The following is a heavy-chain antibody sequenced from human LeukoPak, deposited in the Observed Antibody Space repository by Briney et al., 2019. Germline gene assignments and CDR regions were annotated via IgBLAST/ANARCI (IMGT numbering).Heavy chain of an antibody. V-gene: IGHV3-7*01. Sequence: GGSLRLSCAASGFTVSSNYMSWVRQAPGKGLEWVANIKQDGSEKYYVDSVKGRFTISRDNAKNSLYLQMNSLRAEDTAVYYCARDISAFDIWGQGTMVTVSS. D-gene: IGHD3-3*02. CDR1: GFTVSSNY. CDR3: ARDISAFDI. CDR2: IKQDGSEK. J-gene: IGHJ3*02.